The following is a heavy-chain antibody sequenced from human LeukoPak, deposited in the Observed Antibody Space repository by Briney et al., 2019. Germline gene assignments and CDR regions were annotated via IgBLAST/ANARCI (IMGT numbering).Heavy chain of an antibody. V-gene: IGHV2-5*01. CDR2: IYWNDDK. D-gene: IGHD3-22*01. CDR1: GFSLSTSGVG. Sequence: SGPTLVNPTQTLTLTCTFSGFSLSTSGVGVGWIRQPPGKALEWLALIYWNDDKRYRPSLRSRLTITKGTSKNQVVLTMTNMDPVDTATYYCAHIRTYYYDSSAFTFDYWGQGTLVTVSS. CDR3: AHIRTYYYDSSAFTFDY. J-gene: IGHJ4*02.